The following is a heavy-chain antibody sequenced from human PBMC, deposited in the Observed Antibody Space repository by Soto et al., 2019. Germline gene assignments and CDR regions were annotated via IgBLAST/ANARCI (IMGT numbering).Heavy chain of an antibody. CDR2: ISAYNGNT. CDR3: ARDFGSGYDYGVLFDY. D-gene: IGHD5-12*01. CDR1: GYTFTSYG. V-gene: IGHV1-18*01. J-gene: IGHJ4*02. Sequence: QVQLVQSGAEVKKPGASVKVSCKASGYTFTSYGISWVRQAPGQGLEWMGWISAYNGNTNYAQKRQGRVTMTTDTSTSTAYMELRILRSDDTAVYYCARDFGSGYDYGVLFDYWGQGTLVTVSS.